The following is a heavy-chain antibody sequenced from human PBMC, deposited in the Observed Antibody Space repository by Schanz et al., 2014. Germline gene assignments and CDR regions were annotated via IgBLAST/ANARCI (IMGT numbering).Heavy chain of an antibody. CDR3: AIDSGPYYDKSMDV. V-gene: IGHV3-33*01. CDR2: IWSDGSGK. Sequence: QVQLVESGGGVVQLGGSLRLSCAASGFIFSNYGMHWVRQAPGKGLEWVAVIWSDGSGKYYADSVKGRFTISRESPKNTLYLQMNSLRAEDTALYYCAIDSGPYYDKSMDVWRQGTTVAVSS. D-gene: IGHD3-9*01. CDR1: GFIFSNYG. J-gene: IGHJ6*02.